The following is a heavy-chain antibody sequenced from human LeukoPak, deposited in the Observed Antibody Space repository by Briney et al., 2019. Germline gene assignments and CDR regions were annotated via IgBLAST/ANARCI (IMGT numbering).Heavy chain of an antibody. J-gene: IGHJ5*02. CDR1: GFTVSSNY. CDR2: IYSGGST. CDR3: ARVLLRYFDWPENWFDP. Sequence: GGSLRLSCAASGFTVSSNYMSWVRQAPGKGLEWVSVIYSGGSTYYADSVKGRFTISRDNSKNTLYLQMNSLRAEDTAVYYCARVLLRYFDWPENWFDPWGQGTLVTVAS. V-gene: IGHV3-53*01. D-gene: IGHD3-9*01.